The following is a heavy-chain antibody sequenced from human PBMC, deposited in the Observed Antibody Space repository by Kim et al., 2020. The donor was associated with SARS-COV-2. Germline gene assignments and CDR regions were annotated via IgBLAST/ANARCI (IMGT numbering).Heavy chain of an antibody. V-gene: IGHV1-69*01. CDR3: ARSEMATIAGGAMDV. J-gene: IGHJ6*02. Sequence: QKFQGRITITADESTNSVYMELSGLRSDDTAVYYCARSEMATIAGGAMDVWGQGTTVTVSS. D-gene: IGHD5-12*01.